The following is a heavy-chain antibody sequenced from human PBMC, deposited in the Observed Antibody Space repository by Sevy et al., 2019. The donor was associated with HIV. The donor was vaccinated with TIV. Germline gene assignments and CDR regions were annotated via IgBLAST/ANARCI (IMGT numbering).Heavy chain of an antibody. J-gene: IGHJ5*02. V-gene: IGHV4-59*01. CDR3: ARAPPVRSGDDSLNWFDP. CDR2: IHYTGTT. Sequence: SETLSLTCTVSGGSISAYHWSWIRQPPGKGLEYIGYIHYTGTTNYNPSLKSRVTISVDTSKNQFCLKLSSVTAADTALYYCARAPPVRSGDDSLNWFDPWGQGTLVTVSS. CDR1: GGSISAYH. D-gene: IGHD5-12*01.